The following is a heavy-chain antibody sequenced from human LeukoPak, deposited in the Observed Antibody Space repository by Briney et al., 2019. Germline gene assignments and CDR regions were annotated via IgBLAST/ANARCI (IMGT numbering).Heavy chain of an antibody. CDR1: EFTFTNYL. V-gene: IGHV3-7*01. CDR3: VRDAGYSGYMINDI. D-gene: IGHD5-12*01. J-gene: IGHJ3*02. Sequence: GGSLRLSCIASEFTFTNYLMSWVRQAPGKGLEGVAYINQHGSETFYVDSVKGRFTISRDNTQNSLYLQMNSLRPEDTALYYCVRDAGYSGYMINDIWGQGTMVTVSS. CDR2: INQHGSET.